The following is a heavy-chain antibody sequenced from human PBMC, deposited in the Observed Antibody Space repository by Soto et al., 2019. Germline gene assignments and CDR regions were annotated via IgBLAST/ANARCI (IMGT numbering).Heavy chain of an antibody. D-gene: IGHD3-3*01. Sequence: PSETLSLTCTVSGGSISSGDYYWSWIRQPPGKGLEWIGYIYYSGSTYYNPSLKSRVTISVDTSKNQFSLKLSSVTAADTAVYCCARDYSGFWSGYYRPYGMDVWGQGTTVTVSS. J-gene: IGHJ6*02. CDR3: ARDYSGFWSGYYRPYGMDV. CDR2: IYYSGST. CDR1: GGSISSGDYY. V-gene: IGHV4-30-4*01.